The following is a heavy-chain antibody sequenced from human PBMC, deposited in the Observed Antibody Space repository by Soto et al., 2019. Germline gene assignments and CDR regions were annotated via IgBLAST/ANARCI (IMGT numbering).Heavy chain of an antibody. Sequence: QVQLQESGPGLVKPSQTLSLTCTVSGGPISSGDYYWSWIRQPPGKGLEWIGYIYYSGSTYYNPSLKSRVTISVDTSKNQFSLKLSSLTAVDTSVYYCARVRGSGSVYGMDVWGQGTTVTVSS. CDR1: GGPISSGDYY. CDR2: IYYSGST. V-gene: IGHV4-30-4*01. D-gene: IGHD3-10*01. CDR3: ARVRGSGSVYGMDV. J-gene: IGHJ6*02.